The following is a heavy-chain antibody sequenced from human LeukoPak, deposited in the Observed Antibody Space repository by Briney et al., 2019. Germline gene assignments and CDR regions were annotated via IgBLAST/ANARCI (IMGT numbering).Heavy chain of an antibody. CDR3: ARGTRDGYNYYFDY. CDR1: GGPFSGYY. Sequence: SETLSLTCAVYGGPFSGYYWSWIRQPPGKGLEWIGEINHSGSTNYNPSLKSRVTISVDTSKNQFSLKLSSVTAADTAVYYCARGTRDGYNYYFDYWGQGTLVTVSS. CDR2: INHSGST. J-gene: IGHJ4*02. V-gene: IGHV4-34*01. D-gene: IGHD5-24*01.